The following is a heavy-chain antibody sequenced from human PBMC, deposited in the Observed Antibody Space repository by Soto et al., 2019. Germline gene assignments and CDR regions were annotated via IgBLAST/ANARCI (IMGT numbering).Heavy chain of an antibody. J-gene: IGHJ4*02. CDR1: GFTFSSYS. CDR2: ISSSSSYI. CDR3: AREDSSGWYYYFDY. Sequence: EVQLVESGGGLVKPGGSLRLSCAASGFTFSSYSMNWVRQAPGKGLEWVSSISSSSSYIYYADSVKGRFTISRDNAKNSLYLQMNSLRAEDTAVYYCAREDSSGWYYYFDYWGQGTLVTVSS. D-gene: IGHD6-19*01. V-gene: IGHV3-21*01.